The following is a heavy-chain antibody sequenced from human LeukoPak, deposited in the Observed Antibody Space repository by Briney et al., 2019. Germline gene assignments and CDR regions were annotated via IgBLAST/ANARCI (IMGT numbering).Heavy chain of an antibody. Sequence: AAGVALSRCVKLWGRQAPEKKLEWVAVIWYDGNNKYYADSVKGRFTISRDNSKNTLYLQMNSLRAEDTAVYYCARSPNSSGWYLDYWGQGTLVTVSS. CDR3: ARSPNSSGWYLDY. CDR2: IWYDGNNK. CDR1: GVALSRCV. D-gene: IGHD6-19*01. V-gene: IGHV3-33*01. J-gene: IGHJ4*02.